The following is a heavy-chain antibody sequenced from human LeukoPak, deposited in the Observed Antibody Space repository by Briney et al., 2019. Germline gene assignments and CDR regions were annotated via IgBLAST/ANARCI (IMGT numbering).Heavy chain of an antibody. CDR3: TRQDSPG. D-gene: IGHD1-14*01. CDR1: GFIVSNNY. Sequence: GGSLRLSCVASGFIVSNNYMSWVRQAPGKGLEWVGRIRSKANSYATAYAASVTGRFTISRDDSKNTAYLQMNSLKTEDTAVYYCTRQDSPGWDQGTLVTVSS. V-gene: IGHV3-73*01. J-gene: IGHJ4*02. CDR2: IRSKANSYAT.